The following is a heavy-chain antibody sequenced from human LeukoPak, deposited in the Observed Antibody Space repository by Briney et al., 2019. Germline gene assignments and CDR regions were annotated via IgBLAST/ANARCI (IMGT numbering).Heavy chain of an antibody. Sequence: SETLSLTCTVSGGSVSSGSYYWSWIRQPPGRGLEWIGYMYYSGSTNYNPSLKSRVTISVDTSKNLFSLKLSSVTAADTAVYYCARYCSSTSCSDNAFDIWGQGTMVTVSS. CDR1: GGSVSSGSYY. V-gene: IGHV4-61*01. CDR3: ARYCSSTSCSDNAFDI. D-gene: IGHD2-2*01. J-gene: IGHJ3*02. CDR2: MYYSGST.